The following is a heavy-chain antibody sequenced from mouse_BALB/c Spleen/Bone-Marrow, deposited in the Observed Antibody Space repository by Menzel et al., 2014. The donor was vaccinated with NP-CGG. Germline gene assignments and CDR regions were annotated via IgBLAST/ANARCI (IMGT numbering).Heavy chain of an antibody. D-gene: IGHD1-2*01. CDR1: GFDFSRYW. CDR3: ARLTYYGLSDY. CDR2: INPESSTI. J-gene: IGHJ2*01. Sequence: EVMLVESGGDLVQPGGSLKLSCTASGFDFSRYWMSWVRQAPGKGLQWIGEINPESSTINYTPSLKDKFIISRDNAKNTLYLQMSKVRSEDTALYYCARLTYYGLSDYWGQGTTLTVSS. V-gene: IGHV4-1*02.